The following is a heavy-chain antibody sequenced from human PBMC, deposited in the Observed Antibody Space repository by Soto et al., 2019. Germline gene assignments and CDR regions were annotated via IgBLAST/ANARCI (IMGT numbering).Heavy chain of an antibody. J-gene: IGHJ4*02. CDR1: GFTFSNAW. CDR3: TTETYDFWSGASGTYYFDY. V-gene: IGHV3-15*07. D-gene: IGHD3-3*01. Sequence: GGSLRLSCAASGFTFSNAWMNWVRQAPGKGLEWVGRIKSKTDGGTTDYAAPVKGRFTISRDDSKNTLYLQMNSLKTEDTAVYYCTTETYDFWSGASGTYYFDYWGQGTLVTVSS. CDR2: IKSKTDGGTT.